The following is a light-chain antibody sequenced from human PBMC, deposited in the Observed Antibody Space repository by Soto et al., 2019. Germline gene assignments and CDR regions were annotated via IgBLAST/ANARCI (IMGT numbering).Light chain of an antibody. CDR2: AAS. Sequence: EIVMTQSPATLSVSPGERATLSCRASQIISTNLAWYQQKPGQAPRFLIYAASTRASGIPARFSGRGSGTEFNLTISSLQSEDFAVYYCQQYNTWPRTFGQGTRWISN. CDR3: QQYNTWPRT. CDR1: QIISTN. J-gene: IGKJ1*01. V-gene: IGKV3-15*01.